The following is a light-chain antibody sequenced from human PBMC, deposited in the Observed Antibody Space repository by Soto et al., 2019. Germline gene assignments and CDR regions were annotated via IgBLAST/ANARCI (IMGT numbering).Light chain of an antibody. J-gene: IGKJ1*01. Sequence: EIVLRQSPVTLSLSTGERATLSCRASQSVSSSYLAWYQQRPGQAPSLLIYGASSRATGIPDRFSGSGSGTDFTLTISRLEPEDFAVYYCQQYGSSSWTFGQGTKVDI. CDR1: QSVSSSY. CDR2: GAS. CDR3: QQYGSSSWT. V-gene: IGKV3-20*01.